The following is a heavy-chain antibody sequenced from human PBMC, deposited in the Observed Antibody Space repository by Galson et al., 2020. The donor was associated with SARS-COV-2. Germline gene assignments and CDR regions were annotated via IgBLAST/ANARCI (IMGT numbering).Heavy chain of an antibody. J-gene: IGHJ3*02. Sequence: MSNSYWSWLRQSPGKGLEWIGYIYYTGGTHYSPSLKSRVTISVDLAKNQFSLHLRYVTASDTAVYFCARLYTFGSWDPDAFDIWGQGTMVSVSS. D-gene: IGHD5-18*01. CDR3: ARLYTFGSWDPDAFDI. CDR2: IYYTGGT. V-gene: IGHV4-59*08. CDR1: MSNSY.